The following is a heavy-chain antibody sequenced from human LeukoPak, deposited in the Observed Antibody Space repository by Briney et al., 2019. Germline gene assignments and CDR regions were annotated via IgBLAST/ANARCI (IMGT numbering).Heavy chain of an antibody. J-gene: IGHJ4*02. V-gene: IGHV3-7*01. CDR1: GLTFSSSW. D-gene: IGHD5-18*01. Sequence: GGSLRLSCAVSGLTFSSSWMDWVRQAPGKGLEWVASINPEGSEKYSADSVKGRFTISRDNAKNSLYLQMDSLRVEDTAFYYCARDLAYSRLDYWGQGMLVAVSS. CDR2: INPEGSEK. CDR3: ARDLAYSRLDY.